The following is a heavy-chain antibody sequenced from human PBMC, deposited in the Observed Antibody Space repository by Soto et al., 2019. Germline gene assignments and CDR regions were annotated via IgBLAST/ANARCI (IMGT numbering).Heavy chain of an antibody. D-gene: IGHD4-4*01. CDR3: AKVLFPGPTVTTVYYYYMDV. V-gene: IGHV3-23*01. J-gene: IGHJ6*03. CDR1: GFTFSSYA. CDR2: ISGSGGST. Sequence: GGSLRLSCAASGFTFSSYAMSWVRQAPGKGLEWVSAISGSGGSTYYADSVKGRFTISRDNSKNTLYLQMNSLRAEDTAVYYFAKVLFPGPTVTTVYYYYMDVWGKGTTVTVSS.